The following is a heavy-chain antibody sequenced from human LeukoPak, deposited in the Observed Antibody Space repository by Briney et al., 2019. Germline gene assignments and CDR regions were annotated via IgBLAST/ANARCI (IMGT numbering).Heavy chain of an antibody. CDR2: IHTSGST. V-gene: IGHV4-61*02. J-gene: IGHJ4*02. Sequence: SQTLSLTCTVSSCSISSGSYYWSWIRQPAGKGLEWIGRIHTSGSTNYNPSLKSRVTISLDTSKNQFSLKLSSVTAADTAVYFCARSGYTSGYADYWGQGILVTVSS. CDR3: ARSGYTSGYADY. D-gene: IGHD5-18*01. CDR1: SCSISSGSYY.